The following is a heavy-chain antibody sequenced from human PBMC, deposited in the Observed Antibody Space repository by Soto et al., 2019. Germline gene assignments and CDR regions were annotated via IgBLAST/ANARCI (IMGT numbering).Heavy chain of an antibody. CDR3: ARATYGSGIRGY. V-gene: IGHV2-5*02. Sequence: QITLKESGPTLVKPTQTLTLTCTFSAFSLSTSGVGVGWIRRPPGKALEWLALIYWDDDKRYSPSLKSRLTITKDTSKNQVVLTMTNMDPVDTATYYCARATYGSGIRGYWGQGTLVTVSS. J-gene: IGHJ4*02. D-gene: IGHD3-10*01. CDR2: IYWDDDK. CDR1: AFSLSTSGVG.